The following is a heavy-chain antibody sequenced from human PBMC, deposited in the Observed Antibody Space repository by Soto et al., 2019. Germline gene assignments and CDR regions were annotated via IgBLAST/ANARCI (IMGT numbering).Heavy chain of an antibody. V-gene: IGHV3-33*01. CDR1: GFTFSSYG. CDR3: ARDRRQWEPQHYFDY. CDR2: IWYDGSNK. Sequence: GGSLRLSCAASGFTFSSYGMHWVRQAPGKRLEWVAVIWYDGSNKYYADSVKGRFTISRDNSKNTLYLQMNSLRAEDTAVYYCARDRRQWEPQHYFDYWGQGTLVTVSS. D-gene: IGHD1-26*01. J-gene: IGHJ4*02.